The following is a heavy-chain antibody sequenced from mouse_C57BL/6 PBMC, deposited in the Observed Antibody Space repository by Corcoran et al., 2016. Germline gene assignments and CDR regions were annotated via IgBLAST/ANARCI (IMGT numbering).Heavy chain of an antibody. CDR1: GYTFTGYN. CDR2: INPNNGGT. CDR3: ARVWYYGSLAY. V-gene: IGHV1-18*01. D-gene: IGHD1-1*01. J-gene: IGHJ3*01. Sequence: EVQLQQSGPELVKPGASVKIPCKASGYTFTGYNMDWVKQSHGKSLEWIGDINPNNGGTIYNQKFKGKATLTVDKSSSTAYMELRSLTSEDTAVYYWARVWYYGSLAYWGQGTLVTVSA.